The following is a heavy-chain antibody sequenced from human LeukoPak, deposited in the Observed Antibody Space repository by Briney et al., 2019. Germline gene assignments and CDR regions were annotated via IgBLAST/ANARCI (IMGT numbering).Heavy chain of an antibody. D-gene: IGHD2-2*01. J-gene: IGHJ6*03. CDR2: IIPIFGTA. V-gene: IGHV1-69*13. Sequence: EASVKVSCKASGGTFSSYAISWVRQAPGQGLEWIGGIIPIFGTANYAQKFQGRVTITADESTSTAYMELSSLRSEDTAVYYCARAIVVVPAGYYYMDVWGKGTTVTVSS. CDR3: ARAIVVVPAGYYYMDV. CDR1: GGTFSSYA.